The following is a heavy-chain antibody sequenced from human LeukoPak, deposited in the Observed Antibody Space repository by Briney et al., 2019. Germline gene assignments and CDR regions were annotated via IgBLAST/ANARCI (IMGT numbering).Heavy chain of an antibody. Sequence: GGSLRLSCAASGFTFSSYAMSWVRQAPGKGLEWVSAISGSGGSTYYADSVKGRFTISRDNAKNSLYLQMNSLRAEDTAVYYCARDDFDIAARRRRSREGYWGQGTLVTVSS. V-gene: IGHV3-23*01. CDR3: ARDDFDIAARRRRSREGY. CDR2: ISGSGGST. CDR1: GFTFSSYA. J-gene: IGHJ4*02. D-gene: IGHD6-6*01.